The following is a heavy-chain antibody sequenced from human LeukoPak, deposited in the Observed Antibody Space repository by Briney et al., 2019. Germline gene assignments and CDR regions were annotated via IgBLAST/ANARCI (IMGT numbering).Heavy chain of an antibody. CDR1: GFTFSPYA. Sequence: PGGSQRLSCAASGFTFSPYAMHWVRQAPGKGLEWVAVISFDGNNKYYADSVKGRFTISRDNSMNTLYLQMNSLRAEDTAPYYCARSHSCSSTSCYSDFDYWGQGTLVTVSS. J-gene: IGHJ4*02. D-gene: IGHD2-2*01. V-gene: IGHV3-30*04. CDR3: ARSHSCSSTSCYSDFDY. CDR2: ISFDGNNK.